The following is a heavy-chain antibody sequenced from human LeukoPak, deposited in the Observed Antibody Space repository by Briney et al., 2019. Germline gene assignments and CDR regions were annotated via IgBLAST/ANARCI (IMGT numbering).Heavy chain of an antibody. V-gene: IGHV3-30*14. J-gene: IGHJ4*02. CDR3: ARGFRYSSGWYYFDY. CDR2: ISYDGSNK. D-gene: IGHD6-19*01. CDR1: GFTFSSYA. Sequence: PGGSLRLSCAASGFTFSSYAMHWVRQAPGKGLEWVAVISYDGSNKYYADSVKGRFTISRDNSKNTLYLQMNSLRAEDTAVYYCARGFRYSSGWYYFDYWGQGTLVTVSS.